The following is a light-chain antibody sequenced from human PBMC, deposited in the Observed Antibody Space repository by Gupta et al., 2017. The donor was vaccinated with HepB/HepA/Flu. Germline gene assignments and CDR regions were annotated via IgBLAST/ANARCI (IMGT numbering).Light chain of an antibody. V-gene: IGLV2-14*03. Sequence: QAALTQPASVSGSPGQSITISCTVTSSDVGVYESVSWYQHLPGRAPKLLIYDVNSRTSVVSYRFSGPMSGNVASLTISWLQAEDEAEYYCSSFTASATLVLFGGGTELTVL. J-gene: IGLJ2*01. CDR3: SSFTASATLVL. CDR2: DVN. CDR1: SSDVGVYES.